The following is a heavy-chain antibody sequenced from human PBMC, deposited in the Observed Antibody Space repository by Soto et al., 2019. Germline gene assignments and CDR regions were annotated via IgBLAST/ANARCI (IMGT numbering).Heavy chain of an antibody. D-gene: IGHD1-7*01. CDR3: ARKQLELHWLDT. Sequence: ASVKVSCKASGYTFTSYAMHWVRQAPGQRLEWMGWINAGNGNTKYSQKFQGRVTITRDTSASTAYMELSSLRSEDTAVYSCARKQLELHWLDTWGQGTLVTVSS. CDR1: GYTFTSYA. J-gene: IGHJ5*02. CDR2: INAGNGNT. V-gene: IGHV1-3*01.